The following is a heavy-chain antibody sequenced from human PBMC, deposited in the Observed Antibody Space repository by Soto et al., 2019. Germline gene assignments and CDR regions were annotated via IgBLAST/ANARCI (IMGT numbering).Heavy chain of an antibody. CDR2: IKGKGGNGAT. CDR3: TAGDGRTDNDF. J-gene: IGHJ4*02. D-gene: IGHD2-21*02. CDR1: GFTFIYAW. V-gene: IGHV3-15*01. Sequence: EVQLVESGGGLVKPGGSTRLSCAASGFTFIYAWMTWVRQAPGKGLEWVARIKGKGGNGATDYAAPVKGRFTISRDDSRNTLYLQMTSLKTDDTAVYYCTAGDGRTDNDFWGQGTLVTVSP.